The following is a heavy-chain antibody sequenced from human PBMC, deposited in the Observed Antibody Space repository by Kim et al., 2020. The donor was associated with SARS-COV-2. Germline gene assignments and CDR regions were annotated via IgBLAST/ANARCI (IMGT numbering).Heavy chain of an antibody. Sequence: GGSLRLSCVGSGFTFSTFPMNWVRQAPGKGLEWVSNIRTTAEGKTHYADSVKGRFTISRDDAKNTLYLQMDSLRGGDTAVYYCARDLAYAFDHWGQG. CDR2: IRTTAEGKT. D-gene: IGHD3-16*01. CDR1: GFTFSTFP. V-gene: IGHV3-48*04. J-gene: IGHJ4*02. CDR3: ARDLAYAFDH.